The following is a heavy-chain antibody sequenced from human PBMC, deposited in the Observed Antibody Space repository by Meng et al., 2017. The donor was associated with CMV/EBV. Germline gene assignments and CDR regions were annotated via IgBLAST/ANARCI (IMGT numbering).Heavy chain of an antibody. CDR2: ISSSSGTI. J-gene: IGHJ4*02. V-gene: IGHV3-48*04. CDR1: GFTFSSYS. CDR3: AKRRCSTSCYLDY. D-gene: IGHD2-2*01. Sequence: LSLTCAASGFTFSSYSMNWVRQAPGKGLEWVSYISSSSGTIYYADSVKGRFTTPRDDAKNSLYLQMNSLRAEDPAVYYCAKRRCSTSCYLDYWGQGTLVTVSS.